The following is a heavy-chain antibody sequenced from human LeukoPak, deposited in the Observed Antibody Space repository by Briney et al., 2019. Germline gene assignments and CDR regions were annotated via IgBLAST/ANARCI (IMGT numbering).Heavy chain of an antibody. D-gene: IGHD3-22*01. V-gene: IGHV3-7*01. CDR3: ARHYYDSSGYYFDAFDI. J-gene: IGHJ3*02. Sequence: PGGSLRLSCAASGFTFSSYWMNWVRQAPGKGLEWVANIKQDGSEKYYVDSVKGRFTISRDNAKNSLYLQMNSLRAEDTAVYYCARHYYDSSGYYFDAFDIWGQGTMVTVSS. CDR1: GFTFSSYW. CDR2: IKQDGSEK.